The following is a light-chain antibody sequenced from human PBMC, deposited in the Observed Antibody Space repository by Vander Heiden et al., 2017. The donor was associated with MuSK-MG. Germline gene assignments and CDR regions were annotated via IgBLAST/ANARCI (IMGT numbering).Light chain of an antibody. CDR2: ANN. CDR3: QSYDSSLSGSDVV. J-gene: IGLJ2*01. Sequence: QSVLTQPPSVSGAPGQRVTISCTGGSSNIGAGYDVHWYQQLPGTAPKLLIYANNNRPSGVPDRCSGSKSGTSASLAITGLQAEDEADYYCQSYDSSLSGSDVVFGGGTKLTVL. CDR1: SSNIGAGYD. V-gene: IGLV1-40*01.